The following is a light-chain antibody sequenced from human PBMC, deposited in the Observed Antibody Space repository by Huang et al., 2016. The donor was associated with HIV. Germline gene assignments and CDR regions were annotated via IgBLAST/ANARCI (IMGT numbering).Light chain of an antibody. V-gene: IGKV1-39*01. J-gene: IGKJ2*01. CDR2: AAS. CDR3: QQSYSTPLMYT. Sequence: DIQMTQSPSSLFASVGDRVTITCRASQSISSYLNWYQQKPGTAPKLLIYAASSLQSGVPSRFSGSGSGTDFTLTISSLHPEDFATYYCQQSYSTPLMYTFGQGTKLEIK. CDR1: QSISSY.